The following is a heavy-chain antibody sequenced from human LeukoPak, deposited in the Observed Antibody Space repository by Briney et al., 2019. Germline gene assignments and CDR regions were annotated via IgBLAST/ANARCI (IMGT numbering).Heavy chain of an antibody. J-gene: IGHJ5*02. V-gene: IGHV1-69*01. CDR3: ARVYSSGWSPNWFDP. D-gene: IGHD6-19*01. Sequence: SVKVSCKASGGTFSSYAISWVRQAPGQGLEWMGGIIPIFGTANYALKFQGRVTITADESTSTAYMELSSLRSEDTAVYYCARVYSSGWSPNWFDPWGQGTLVTVSS. CDR2: IIPIFGTA. CDR1: GGTFSSYA.